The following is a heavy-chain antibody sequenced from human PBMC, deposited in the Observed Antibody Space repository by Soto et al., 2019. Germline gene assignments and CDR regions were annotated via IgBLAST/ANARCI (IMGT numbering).Heavy chain of an antibody. D-gene: IGHD3-22*01. J-gene: IGHJ4*02. CDR2: IYYSGST. CDR3: ARVLGNGADYYDSRGYYGPIH. Sequence: SETLSLTCTVSGGSISGGGYCWSWIRQHPGKGLVWIGYIYYSGSTYYNPSLKNRVTMSVDTSKNQFSLKLSSVTAADTAVYYCARVLGNGADYYDSRGYYGPIHWGQGTLVTVSS. V-gene: IGHV4-31*03. CDR1: GGSISGGGYC.